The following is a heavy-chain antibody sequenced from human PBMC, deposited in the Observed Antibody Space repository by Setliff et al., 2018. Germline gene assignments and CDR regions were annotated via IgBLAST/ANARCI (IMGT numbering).Heavy chain of an antibody. CDR1: GDSISTYY. V-gene: IGHV4-59*01. Sequence: SETLSLTCTVSGDSISTYYWSWIRQPPGKGLEWIGYVYYSGIANYSPSLKSRLTISVDTSKNQFSLKLWSVTAADTAVYYCARGGTFRYFDYWGQGTPVTVSS. J-gene: IGHJ4*02. CDR3: ARGGTFRYFDY. CDR2: VYYSGIA. D-gene: IGHD5-12*01.